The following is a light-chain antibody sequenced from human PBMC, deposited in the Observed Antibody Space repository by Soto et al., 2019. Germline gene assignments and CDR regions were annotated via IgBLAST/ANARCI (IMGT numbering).Light chain of an antibody. Sequence: QSVLTQPPSASGTPGQGVTMSCSGSRSNIGTNTVNWYQQLPGTAPKLLIYNNNQRPSGVPDRFSGSKSGTSASLAISGLQSEDEADYYCAAWDDSLNGPVFGGGTKLTVL. J-gene: IGLJ2*01. CDR2: NNN. V-gene: IGLV1-44*01. CDR1: RSNIGTNT. CDR3: AAWDDSLNGPV.